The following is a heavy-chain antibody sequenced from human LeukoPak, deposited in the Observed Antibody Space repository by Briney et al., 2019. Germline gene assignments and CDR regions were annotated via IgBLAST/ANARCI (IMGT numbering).Heavy chain of an antibody. CDR1: GYTFTGYY. V-gene: IGHV1-2*02. J-gene: IGHJ4*02. CDR2: INPNTGGT. CDR3: ASYPRYSSSPPFDY. D-gene: IGHD6-19*01. Sequence: ASVKVSCKASGYTFTGYYMHWVRQALGQGLEWMGWINPNTGGTNYAQKFQGRVTMTRDTTISTAYMELSRLTSDDTAVYYCASYPRYSSSPPFDYWGQGTLVTVSS.